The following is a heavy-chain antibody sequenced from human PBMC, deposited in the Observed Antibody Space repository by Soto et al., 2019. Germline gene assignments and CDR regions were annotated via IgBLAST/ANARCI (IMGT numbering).Heavy chain of an antibody. J-gene: IGHJ3*02. D-gene: IGHD3-22*01. V-gene: IGHV4-4*02. CDR1: GGSISSSNW. Sequence: QVQLQESVPGLLKPSGTLSLTCAVSGGSISSSNWWSWVRQPPGKGLEWIGEIYHSGSTNYNPSLKSRVTISVDKSKNQFSLKLSSVTAADTAVYYCARESYSSGWSDAFDIWGQGTMVTVSS. CDR2: IYHSGST. CDR3: ARESYSSGWSDAFDI.